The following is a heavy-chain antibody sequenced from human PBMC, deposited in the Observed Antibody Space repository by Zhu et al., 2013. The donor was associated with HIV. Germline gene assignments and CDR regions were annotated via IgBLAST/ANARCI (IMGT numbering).Heavy chain of an antibody. CDR2: INPNTGET. V-gene: IGHV1-2*06. J-gene: IGHJ4*02. CDR3: ARGLGLNFGVVV. CDR1: KYPFVGYY. D-gene: IGHD3-3*01. Sequence: QDQLVQSGAEMKKPGASVKVSCKASKYPFVGYYMHWMRQAPGQGPEWMGRINPNTGETTYAQKFQGRVSMTTDTSIDTGFLELTHLTYDDTAIYYCARGLGLNFGVVVWGQGTLVSVSS.